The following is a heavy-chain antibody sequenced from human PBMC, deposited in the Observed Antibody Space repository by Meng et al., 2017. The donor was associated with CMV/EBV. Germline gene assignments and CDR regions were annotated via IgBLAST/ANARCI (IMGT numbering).Heavy chain of an antibody. J-gene: IGHJ1*01. V-gene: IGHV3-33*06. D-gene: IGHD3-3*01. CDR1: SYG. CDR2: IWYDGSNK. Sequence: SYGMHWVHQAPGKGLEWVAVIWYDGSNKYYADSVKGRFTISRDNSKNTLYLQMNSLRAEDTAVYYCAKDLGRRNFWSGYYSDEYFQHWGQGTLVTVSS. CDR3: AKDLGRRNFWSGYYSDEYFQH.